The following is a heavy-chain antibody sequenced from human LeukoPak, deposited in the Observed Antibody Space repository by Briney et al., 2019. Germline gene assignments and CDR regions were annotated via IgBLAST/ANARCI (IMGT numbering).Heavy chain of an antibody. V-gene: IGHV4-34*01. CDR3: ARLAGSSWYFDY. CDR2: INHSGST. Sequence: SETLSLTCAVYGGSFSGYYWSWIRQPPGKGLEWIGEINHSGSTNYNPSLKSRVTISVDTSKNQFSLKLSSVTAADTAVYYCARLAGSSWYFDYWGQGTLVTVSS. D-gene: IGHD6-13*01. J-gene: IGHJ4*02. CDR1: GGSFSGYY.